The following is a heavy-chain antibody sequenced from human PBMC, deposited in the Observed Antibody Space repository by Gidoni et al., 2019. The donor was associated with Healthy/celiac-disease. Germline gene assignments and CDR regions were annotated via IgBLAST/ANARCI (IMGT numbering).Heavy chain of an antibody. Sequence: QVQLVQSGAEVKKLGASVKVSCKASGYTFTSYGISWVRQAPGQGLEWMGWISAYNGNTNYAQKLQGRVTMTTDTSTSTAYMELRSLRSDDTAVYYCARAPRYFDWLPFFDYWGQGTLVTVSS. J-gene: IGHJ4*02. V-gene: IGHV1-18*01. CDR3: ARAPRYFDWLPFFDY. CDR1: GYTFTSYG. CDR2: ISAYNGNT. D-gene: IGHD3-9*01.